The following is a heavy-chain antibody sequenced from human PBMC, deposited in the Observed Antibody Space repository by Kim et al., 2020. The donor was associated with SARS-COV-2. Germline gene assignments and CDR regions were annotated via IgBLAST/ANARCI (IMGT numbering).Heavy chain of an antibody. D-gene: IGHD3-22*01. CDR3: AREDNYYDSSGYSAELIDY. J-gene: IGHJ4*02. Sequence: SRATISVDTSKNQFSLKLSSVTAADTAVYYCAREDNYYDSSGYSAELIDYWGQGTLVTVSS. V-gene: IGHV4-30-2*04.